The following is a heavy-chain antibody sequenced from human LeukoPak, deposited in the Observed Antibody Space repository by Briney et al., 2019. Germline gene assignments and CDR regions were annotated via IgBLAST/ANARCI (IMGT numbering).Heavy chain of an antibody. J-gene: IGHJ4*02. CDR1: GFTFDNYD. CDR3: ARDWSSGTYYFDY. Sequence: GGSLRLSCEASGFTFDNYDMHWVRKAPGKGLEWVSSISTSGGDTNYAASVKGRFTTSRDNPRTTLYLQMSSLRAEDTATYYCARDWSSGTYYFDYWGQGALVIVSS. D-gene: IGHD1-26*01. V-gene: IGHV3-23*01. CDR2: ISTSGGDT.